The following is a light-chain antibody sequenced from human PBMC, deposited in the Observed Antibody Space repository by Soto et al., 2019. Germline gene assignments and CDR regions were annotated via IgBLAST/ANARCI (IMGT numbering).Light chain of an antibody. CDR2: AAS. V-gene: IGKV3-20*01. J-gene: IGKJ2*01. CDR1: QSVASTG. CDR3: QTYGGRLLYT. Sequence: EIVLTQSPGTLSLSPGERATLSCRASQSVASTGLAWYQQKPGQAPRLLIHAASSRAPGIPDRFSGSGSGTDFTLTISRLEHEDCAVYYCQTYGGRLLYTFGPGTKLEI.